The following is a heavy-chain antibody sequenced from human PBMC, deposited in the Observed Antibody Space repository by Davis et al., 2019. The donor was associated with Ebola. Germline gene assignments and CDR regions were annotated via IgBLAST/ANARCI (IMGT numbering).Heavy chain of an antibody. Sequence: SATLSLTCTVSGGSISSYSWSWIRKRTGKGLEWIGCLYYSGSTYYNPALKNRVTISVDTYKNQFSLKLSSVTAADTAVYYCARASYGGNSGQRYWLQGTLVTVSS. CDR3: ARASYGGNSGQRY. V-gene: IGHV4-59*12. D-gene: IGHD4-23*01. CDR2: LYYSGST. J-gene: IGHJ4*02. CDR1: GGSISSYS.